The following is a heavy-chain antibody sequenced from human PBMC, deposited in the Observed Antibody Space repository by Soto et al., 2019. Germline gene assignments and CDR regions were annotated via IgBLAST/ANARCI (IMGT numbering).Heavy chain of an antibody. V-gene: IGHV3-30*18. J-gene: IGHJ6*02. CDR3: AKGQHCISTSCYFYHYVMDV. D-gene: IGHD2-2*01. Sequence: QVQLVESGGGVVQPGRSLRLSCVASGFTFSSYGMHWVRQAPGKGLEWVAVISYDGSNKYYADSVKGRLTISRDNSKNTVYLQMHRMRGEDTAVYYCAKGQHCISTSCYFYHYVMDVWGQGTTVVVSS. CDR1: GFTFSSYG. CDR2: ISYDGSNK.